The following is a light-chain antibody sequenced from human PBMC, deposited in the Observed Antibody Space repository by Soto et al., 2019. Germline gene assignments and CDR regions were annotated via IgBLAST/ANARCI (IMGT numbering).Light chain of an antibody. V-gene: IGLV1-40*01. CDR3: QSSDSSLSGSVV. CDR2: DDT. CDR1: SYNIGAGYD. J-gene: IGLJ2*01. Sequence: QAVVTQPPSVSGAPGQRVTISCAGSSYNIGAGYDVNWYQQLPGTAPKLLIYDDTNRPSGVPDRFSGSKSATSASLALTGLQAEDEANYYCQSSDSSLSGSVVFGGGTQLTVL.